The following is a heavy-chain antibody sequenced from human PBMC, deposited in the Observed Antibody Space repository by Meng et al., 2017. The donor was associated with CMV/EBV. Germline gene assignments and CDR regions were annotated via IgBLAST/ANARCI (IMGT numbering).Heavy chain of an antibody. V-gene: IGHV3-20*04. J-gene: IGHJ2*01. CDR2: INWNGGST. CDR3: ARVRTASLHFDL. Sequence: SCAASGFTFDDYGMSWVRQAPGKGLEWVSGINWNGGSTGYADSVKGRFTISRDNAKNSLYLQMNSLRAEDTVLYYCARVRTASLHFDLWGRGTLVTVSS. CDR1: GFTFDDYG. D-gene: IGHD3-10*01.